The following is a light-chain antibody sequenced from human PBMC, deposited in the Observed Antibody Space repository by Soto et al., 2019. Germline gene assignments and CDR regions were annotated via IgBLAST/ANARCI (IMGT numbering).Light chain of an antibody. CDR2: GAS. V-gene: IGKV3-15*01. Sequence: EIRMTQSPATLSVYPGERATLSCRASQSVSSNLAWYQQKPGQAPRLLIYGASTRATGIPARFSGGGSGTEFTLTISSLQSEDLAVYYCQQYNNWPRTFGQGTKVDIK. CDR1: QSVSSN. J-gene: IGKJ1*01. CDR3: QQYNNWPRT.